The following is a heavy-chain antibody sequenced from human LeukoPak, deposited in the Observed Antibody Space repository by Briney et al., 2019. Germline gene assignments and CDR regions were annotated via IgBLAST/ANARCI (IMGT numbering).Heavy chain of an antibody. CDR2: ISGNSEYT. J-gene: IGHJ4*02. CDR3: AKAYYDFWSGYYLQFYFDY. D-gene: IGHD3-3*01. Sequence: GGSLRLSCAASGFTFGSYAVSWVRQAPGKGLEWVSAISGNSEYTYYADSVKGRFTISRDNSKNTLYLQMNSLRAEDTAVYYCAKAYYDFWSGYYLQFYFDYWGQGTLVTVSS. V-gene: IGHV3-23*01. CDR1: GFTFGSYA.